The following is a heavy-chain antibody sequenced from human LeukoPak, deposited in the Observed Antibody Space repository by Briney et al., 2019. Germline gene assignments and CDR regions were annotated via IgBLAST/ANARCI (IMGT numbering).Heavy chain of an antibody. D-gene: IGHD5-24*01. V-gene: IGHV1-24*01. CDR3: ATGVDGYNSAFDI. CDR2: FDPEDGET. CDR1: GYTFTIYY. Sequence: GASVKVSCKASGYTFTIYYMHWVRQAPGKGLEWMGGFDPEDGETIYAQKFQGRVTMTEDTSTDTAYMELSSLRSEDTAVYYCATGVDGYNSAFDIWGQGTMVTVSS. J-gene: IGHJ3*02.